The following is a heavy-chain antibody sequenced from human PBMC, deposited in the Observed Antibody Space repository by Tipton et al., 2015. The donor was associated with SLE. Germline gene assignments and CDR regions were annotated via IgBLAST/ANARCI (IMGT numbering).Heavy chain of an antibody. CDR1: GGSISSYY. J-gene: IGHJ3*02. CDR3: ARDREMATNRGDAFDI. CDR2: IYYSGST. V-gene: IGHV4-59*12. D-gene: IGHD5-24*01. Sequence: TLSLTCTVSGGSISSYYWSWIRQPPGKGLEWIGYIYYSGSTNYNPSLKSRVTISVDPSKNQFSLKLSSVTAEDTAVYYCARDREMATNRGDAFDIWGQGTMVTVSS.